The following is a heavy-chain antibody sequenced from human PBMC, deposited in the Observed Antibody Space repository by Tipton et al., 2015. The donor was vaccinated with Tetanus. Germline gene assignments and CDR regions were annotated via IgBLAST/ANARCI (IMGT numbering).Heavy chain of an antibody. D-gene: IGHD6-25*01. CDR1: GFIFSSYT. CDR2: ISSTSSYI. J-gene: IGHJ4*02. Sequence: SLRLSCEVSGFIFSSYTMNWARQAPGKGLEWVSSISSTSSYIYYADSLKGRFTTSRDNAKSSFYLQMNSLRAEDTAVYFCASGSALDYWGPGTLVTVSS. CDR3: ASGSALDY. V-gene: IGHV3-21*06.